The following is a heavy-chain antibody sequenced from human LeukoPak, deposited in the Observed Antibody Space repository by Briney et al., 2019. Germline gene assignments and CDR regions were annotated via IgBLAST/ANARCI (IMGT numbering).Heavy chain of an antibody. V-gene: IGHV3-23*01. J-gene: IGHJ4*02. CDR1: GFTFSSYA. Sequence: GGSLRLSCAASGFTFSSYAMSWFRQAPGKGLEWLSAISGSGGSTYYADSLEGRFTISRDNSKNTLFLQINSLRAEDTAVYYCAKRTSGSSWYSSDYWGQGTLVTVSS. CDR3: AKRTSGSSWYSSDY. CDR2: ISGSGGST. D-gene: IGHD6-13*01.